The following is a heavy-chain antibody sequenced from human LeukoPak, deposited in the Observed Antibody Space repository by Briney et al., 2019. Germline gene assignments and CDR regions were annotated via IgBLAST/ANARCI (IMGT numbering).Heavy chain of an antibody. CDR3: AKESSSPTVSGSAPRESYYYYGMDV. CDR1: GFTFSSYA. CDR2: ISGSVGST. D-gene: IGHD3-10*01. Sequence: GGSLRLSCAASGFTFSSYAMSWVRQAPGKGLEWVSAISGSVGSTYYADSVKGRFTISRDNSKNTLYLQMNSLRAEDTAVYYCAKESSSPTVSGSAPRESYYYYGMDVWGQGTTVTLSS. V-gene: IGHV3-23*01. J-gene: IGHJ6*02.